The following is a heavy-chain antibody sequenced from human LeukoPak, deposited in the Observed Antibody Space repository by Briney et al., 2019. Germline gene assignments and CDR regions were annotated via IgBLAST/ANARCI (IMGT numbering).Heavy chain of an antibody. J-gene: IGHJ4*02. CDR2: ISMSSSYM. V-gene: IGHV3-21*04. D-gene: IGHD3-22*01. CDR1: GFRFSGYV. Sequence: GGSRRLSCVASGFRFSGYVMKWVRQAPGKGLEWVSTISMSSSYMYYADSVRGRFTISRDNAKNSLFLQMTSLRAEDTAVYYCAKDPRVGYYDSSGYLDCWGQGTLVTVSS. CDR3: AKDPRVGYYDSSGYLDC.